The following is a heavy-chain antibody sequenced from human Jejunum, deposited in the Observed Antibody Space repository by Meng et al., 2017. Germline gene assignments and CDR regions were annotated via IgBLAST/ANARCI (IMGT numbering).Heavy chain of an antibody. J-gene: IGHJ4*02. D-gene: IGHD1-14*01. Sequence: QLQLQQWGAGLLQPSETLSLTCAGYGGSSSGFYLSWIRQPPGKGLEWIGEIHPSGSTDYNPSLKSRLTISLDTSKNQFSLSLNSATAADTGIYYCTRGTDRAKSGDYWGQGTLVTVSS. V-gene: IGHV4-34*01. CDR2: IHPSGST. CDR1: GGSSSGFY. CDR3: TRGTDRAKSGDY.